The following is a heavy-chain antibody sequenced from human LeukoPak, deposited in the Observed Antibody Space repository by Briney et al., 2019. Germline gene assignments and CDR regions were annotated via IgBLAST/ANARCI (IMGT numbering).Heavy chain of an antibody. D-gene: IGHD6-19*01. J-gene: IGHJ4*02. CDR2: IYYSGST. CDR1: GGSITSYY. Sequence: PETLSLTCTLSGGSITSYYCSWIRQPPGKGLEWIGYIYYSGSTNYNPSLKSRVTISVDTSKNQFSLKLSSVTAADTAVYYCARHMAVIGQWPSAHYFDYWGQGTLVTVSS. CDR3: ARHMAVIGQWPSAHYFDY. V-gene: IGHV4-59*08.